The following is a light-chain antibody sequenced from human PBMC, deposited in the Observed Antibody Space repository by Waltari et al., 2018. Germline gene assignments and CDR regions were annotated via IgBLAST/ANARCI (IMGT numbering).Light chain of an antibody. CDR1: SSHVGPYTL. J-gene: IGLJ1*01. CDR2: DVN. Sequence: QSALTQPASVSGSLGQSITISCTGTSSHVGPYTLVSWYQQQPGRAPRVIIFDVNDRPSGVSRRFSASKSGNTASLTISGLQAEDEADYYCSSHTTAKTYVFGTGTRVTVL. V-gene: IGLV2-14*03. CDR3: SSHTTAKTYV.